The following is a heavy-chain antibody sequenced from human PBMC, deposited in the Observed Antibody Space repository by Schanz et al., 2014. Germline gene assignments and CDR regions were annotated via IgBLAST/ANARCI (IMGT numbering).Heavy chain of an antibody. V-gene: IGHV3-53*01. CDR1: GFTVNTNY. Sequence: EVQLVESGGGLIQPGGSLRLSCAASGFTVNTNYMSWVRQAPGKGLEWISSMYINSGSTQYADSVKGRFTISRDNAKNTLYLQMNSLRAEDTAVYYCARPLGPNYYYYGLDVWGQGTTVTVSS. CDR2: MYINSGST. J-gene: IGHJ6*02. CDR3: ARPLGPNYYYYGLDV.